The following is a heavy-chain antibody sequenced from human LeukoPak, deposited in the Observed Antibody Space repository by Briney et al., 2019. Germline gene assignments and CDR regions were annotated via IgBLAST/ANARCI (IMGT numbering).Heavy chain of an antibody. Sequence: SETLSLTCTVSGGSISSSSYYWGWIRQPPGKGLEWIGSIYYSGSTYYNPSLKSRVTISVDTSKNQFSLKLSSVTAADTAVYYCARPAPHSSRYHFDYWGQGTLVTVSS. J-gene: IGHJ4*02. D-gene: IGHD6-13*01. CDR3: ARPAPHSSRYHFDY. V-gene: IGHV4-39*01. CDR2: IYYSGST. CDR1: GGSISSSSYY.